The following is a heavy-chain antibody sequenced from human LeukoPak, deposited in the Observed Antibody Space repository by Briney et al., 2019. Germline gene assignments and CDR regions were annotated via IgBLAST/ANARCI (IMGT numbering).Heavy chain of an antibody. CDR3: ARGIAAAGHYYFDY. V-gene: IGHV4-30-4*01. CDR1: GGSISSGDYY. J-gene: IGHJ4*02. CDR2: IYYSGST. D-gene: IGHD6-13*01. Sequence: SETLSLTCTVSGGSISSGDYYWSWIRQPPGKGLEGIGYIYYSGSTYYNPSLKSRVTISVDTSKNQFSLKLSSVTAADTAVYYCARGIAAAGHYYFDYWGQGTLVTVSS.